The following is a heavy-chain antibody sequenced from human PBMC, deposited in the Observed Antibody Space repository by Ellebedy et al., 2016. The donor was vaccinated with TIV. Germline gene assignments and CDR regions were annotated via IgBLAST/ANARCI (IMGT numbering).Heavy chain of an antibody. CDR2: IYYSGST. CDR1: GGSISSYY. CDR3: ARAGEITMVRGVTGWFDP. Sequence: GSLRLXXTVSGGSISSYYWSWIRQPPGKGLEWIGYIYYSGSTNYNPSLKSRVTISVDTSKNQFSLKLSSVTAADTAVYYCARAGEITMVRGVTGWFDPWGQGTLVTVSS. J-gene: IGHJ5*02. D-gene: IGHD3-10*01. V-gene: IGHV4-59*01.